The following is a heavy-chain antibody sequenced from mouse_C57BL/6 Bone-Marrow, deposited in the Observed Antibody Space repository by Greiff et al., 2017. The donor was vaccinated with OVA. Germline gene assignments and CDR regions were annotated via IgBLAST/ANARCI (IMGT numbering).Heavy chain of an antibody. V-gene: IGHV1-69*01. CDR1: GYTFTSYW. D-gene: IGHD2-5*01. Sequence: QVQLQQPGAELVMPGASVKLSCKASGYTFTSYWMHWVKQRPGQGLEWIGEIDPSDSYTNYNQKFKGKSTLTVDKSSSTAYMQLSSLTSEDSAVYYCARWGSNYELWGTGTTVTVSS. CDR2: IDPSDSYT. J-gene: IGHJ1*03. CDR3: ARWGSNYEL.